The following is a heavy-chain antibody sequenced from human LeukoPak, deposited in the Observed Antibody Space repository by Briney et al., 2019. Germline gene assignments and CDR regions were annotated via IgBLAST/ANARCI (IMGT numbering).Heavy chain of an antibody. CDR1: GGSISSYY. CDR3: ARITPRPWGAFDI. J-gene: IGHJ3*02. V-gene: IGHV4-59*01. D-gene: IGHD1-26*01. CDR2: FYYSGST. Sequence: SETLSLTCTVSGGSISSYYWSWIRQPPGKGLEWIGYFYYSGSTNYNPSLKSRVTISLDTSKNQFSLKLNSVTAADTAVYYCARITPRPWGAFDIWGQGTMATVSS.